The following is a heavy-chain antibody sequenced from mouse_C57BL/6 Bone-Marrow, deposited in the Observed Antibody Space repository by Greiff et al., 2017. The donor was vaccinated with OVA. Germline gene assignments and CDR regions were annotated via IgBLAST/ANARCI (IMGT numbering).Heavy chain of an antibody. D-gene: IGHD6-1*01. CDR3: ARSGQPLAMDY. Sequence: VQLQQSGAELVRPGTSVKVSCKASGYAFTNYLIEWVKQRPGQGLEWIGVVNPGSGGTNYNVKFKGKATLTADKSSSTAYMQLSSLTSEDSAVYFCARSGQPLAMDYWGQGTSVTVSS. V-gene: IGHV1-54*01. CDR1: GYAFTNYL. J-gene: IGHJ4*01. CDR2: VNPGSGGT.